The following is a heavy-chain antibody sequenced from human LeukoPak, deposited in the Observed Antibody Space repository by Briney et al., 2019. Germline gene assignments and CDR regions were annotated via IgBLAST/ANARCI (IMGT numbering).Heavy chain of an antibody. D-gene: IGHD1-26*01. CDR3: ARTGGSYYGGWFDP. V-gene: IGHV4-59*01. CDR1: GGSISSYY. J-gene: IGHJ5*02. CDR2: IYDSGIN. Sequence: SETLSLTCTVSGGSISSYYSSWIRQPPGKGLESIGYIYDSGINNYNPSLKSRVTISVDTSKKQFSLKLSSVTAADTAVYYCARTGGSYYGGWFDPWGQGTLVTVS.